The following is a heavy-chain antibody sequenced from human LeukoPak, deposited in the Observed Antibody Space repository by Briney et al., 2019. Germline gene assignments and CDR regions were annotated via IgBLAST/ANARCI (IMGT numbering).Heavy chain of an antibody. CDR3: GRGEALVSNYGMDV. CDR1: GVSINGYY. V-gene: IGHV4-59*01. D-gene: IGHD5-18*01. Sequence: PSETLSLTCTVSGVSINGYYWNWIRQPPGKGLEWIGYISFIGSTTYNPSLKSRVTMSVDTSRNQLSLKLSSVTVAETAVYYCGRGEALVSNYGMDVWAKGTTVSVSS. CDR2: ISFIGST. J-gene: IGHJ6*04.